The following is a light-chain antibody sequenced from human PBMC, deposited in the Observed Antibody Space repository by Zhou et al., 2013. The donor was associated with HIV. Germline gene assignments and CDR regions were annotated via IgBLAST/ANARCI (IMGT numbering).Light chain of an antibody. Sequence: EIVMTQSPATLSVSPGERATLSCRASQSVGSNLAWYQQKPGQAPRLLIYGASTRASGIPARFRGSGSGTDFTLTISSLEPEDFAVYYCQQRSNWPPTFGGGTKVEIK. J-gene: IGKJ4*01. V-gene: IGKV3-15*01. CDR3: QQRSNWPPT. CDR1: QSVGSN. CDR2: GAS.